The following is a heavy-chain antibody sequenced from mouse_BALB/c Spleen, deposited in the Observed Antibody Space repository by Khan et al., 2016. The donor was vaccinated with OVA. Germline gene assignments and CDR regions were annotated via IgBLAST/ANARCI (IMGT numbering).Heavy chain of an antibody. CDR3: ARSNYYGHSLYAMDY. Sequence: DLVKPGASVKLSCKASGYTFTSYWINWIKQRPGQGLEWVGQISPGSGSAYYNEVFKDKATLTIDTSSTTAYIQLSSLSSEDSAVYFCARSNYYGHSLYAMDYWGQGTSVTVSS. CDR2: ISPGSGSA. D-gene: IGHD1-1*01. J-gene: IGHJ4*01. CDR1: GYTFTSYW. V-gene: IGHV1S41*01.